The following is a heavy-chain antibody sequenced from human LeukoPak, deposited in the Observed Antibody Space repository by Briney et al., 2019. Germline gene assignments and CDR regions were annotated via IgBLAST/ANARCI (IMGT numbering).Heavy chain of an antibody. CDR3: ARDLGYYGSGDFDY. D-gene: IGHD3-10*01. V-gene: IGHV1-18*01. Sequence: ASVKVSCKASGYTFTSYGISWVRQAPGQGLEWMGWISAYNGNTNYAQKLQGRVTMTTDTSTSTAYTELRSLRSDDTAVYYCARDLGYYGSGDFDYWGQGTLVTVSS. CDR1: GYTFTSYG. CDR2: ISAYNGNT. J-gene: IGHJ4*02.